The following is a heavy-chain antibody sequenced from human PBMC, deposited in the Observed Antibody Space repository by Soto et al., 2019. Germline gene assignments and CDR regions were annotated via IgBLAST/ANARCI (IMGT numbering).Heavy chain of an antibody. Sequence: ASVKVSCKASGYTFTSYGISWVRQAPGQGLEWMGWISAYNGNTNYAQKLQGRVTMTTDTSSSTASMELRSLRSDDTAVYYCARDPALYSGYDFDAFDIWGLGTMVTVSS. CDR2: ISAYNGNT. D-gene: IGHD5-12*01. CDR1: GYTFTSYG. CDR3: ARDPALYSGYDFDAFDI. V-gene: IGHV1-18*01. J-gene: IGHJ3*02.